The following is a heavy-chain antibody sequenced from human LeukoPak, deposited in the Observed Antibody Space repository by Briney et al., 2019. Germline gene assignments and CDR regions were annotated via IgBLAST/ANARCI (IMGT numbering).Heavy chain of an antibody. D-gene: IGHD2-2*01. Sequence: SETLSLTCTVLGGSISYYYWSWIRQPPGKGLEWIGYIYYSGSTNYNPSLKSRVTISVDTSKNQFSLNLTSVTTADTAVYYCARVSCSSTSCPRRDALDVWGQGTMVTVSS. CDR2: IYYSGST. V-gene: IGHV4-59*01. CDR1: GGSISYYY. J-gene: IGHJ3*01. CDR3: ARVSCSSTSCPRRDALDV.